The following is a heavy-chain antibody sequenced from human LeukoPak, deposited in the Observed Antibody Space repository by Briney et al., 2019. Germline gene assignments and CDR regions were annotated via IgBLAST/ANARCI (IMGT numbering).Heavy chain of an antibody. CDR3: ARDTALATTDY. D-gene: IGHD5-24*01. J-gene: IGHJ4*02. CDR2: FSPYNGNT. Sequence: ASVKVSCKASGYTFISYGINWVRQAPGQGLEWMGWFSPYNGNTNYTQKFQGRVTMTTDTSTSTAYMELRSLRSDDTAVYYCARDTALATTDYWGQGTLVTVSS. CDR1: GYTFISYG. V-gene: IGHV1-18*01.